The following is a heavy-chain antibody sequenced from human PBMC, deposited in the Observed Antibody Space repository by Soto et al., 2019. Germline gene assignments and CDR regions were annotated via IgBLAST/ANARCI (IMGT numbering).Heavy chain of an antibody. CDR2: IQSKTYGEAT. V-gene: IGHV3-15*07. D-gene: IGHD2-21*01. Sequence: EVQLVESGGGLLKPGESVRLSCAASGFSFDNAWMNWVRQAPGKGLEWVGRIQSKTYGEATDYSAPVRGRFTISRDDSKHTLYLHMNRLKAEDSAVYYCTSGLNVVVAASRLAGYWAQGTLVTVSS. CDR1: GFSFDNAW. J-gene: IGHJ4*02. CDR3: TSGLNVVVAASRLAGY.